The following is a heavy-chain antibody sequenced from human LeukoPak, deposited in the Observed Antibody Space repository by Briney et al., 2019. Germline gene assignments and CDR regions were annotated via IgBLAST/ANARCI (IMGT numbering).Heavy chain of an antibody. CDR1: GGSLSGYY. CDR2: INHRGST. CDR3: ARGPPLIGSSGYYPFDY. V-gene: IGHV4-34*01. Sequence: SETLSLTCAVYGGSLSGYYWSWIRQPPGKGLEWIGEINHRGSTNYNPSLKSRVTISVDTSKNQFSLKLSSVTAAETAVYYCARGPPLIGSSGYYPFDYWGQGTLVTVSS. J-gene: IGHJ4*02. D-gene: IGHD3-22*01.